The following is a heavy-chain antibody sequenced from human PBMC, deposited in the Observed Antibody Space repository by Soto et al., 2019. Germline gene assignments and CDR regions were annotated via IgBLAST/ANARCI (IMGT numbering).Heavy chain of an antibody. CDR3: ARGRPLDYGDYHDY. CDR2: IYYSGST. J-gene: IGHJ4*02. D-gene: IGHD4-17*01. V-gene: IGHV4-59*01. CDR1: GGSISSYY. Sequence: SETLSLTCTVSGGSISSYYGSWIRQPPGKGLEWIGYIYYSGSTNYNPSLKSRVTISVDTSKNQFSLKLSSVTAADTAVYYCARGRPLDYGDYHDYWGQGTLVTVSS.